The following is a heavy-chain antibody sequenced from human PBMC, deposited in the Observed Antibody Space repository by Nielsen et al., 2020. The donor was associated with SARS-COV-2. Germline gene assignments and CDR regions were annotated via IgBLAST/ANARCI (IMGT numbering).Heavy chain of an antibody. CDR2: VSYEGSKE. V-gene: IGHV3-30*18. CDR3: AKDRATFMIYFRRGGPDY. CDR1: GFIFGDYY. D-gene: IGHD3/OR15-3a*01. Sequence: GESLKISCAASGFIFGDYYMSWVRQAPGKGLEWVAYVSYEGSKEFYADSVKGRFTISRDFSKTTLYLQMNSLRAEDTAMYYCAKDRATFMIYFRRGGPDYWGQGTLVTVSS. J-gene: IGHJ4*02.